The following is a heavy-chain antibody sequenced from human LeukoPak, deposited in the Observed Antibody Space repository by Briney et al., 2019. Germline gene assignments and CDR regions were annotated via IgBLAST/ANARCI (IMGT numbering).Heavy chain of an antibody. CDR2: IRYDGSNK. D-gene: IGHD1-26*01. CDR3: AKDLLSPWDAFDI. V-gene: IGHV3-30*02. CDR1: GFTFSSYG. Sequence: PGGSLRLSCAASGFTFSSYGMHWVRQAPGKGLEWVALIRYDGSNKYYADSVKGRFTISRDNSKNTLYLQMNSLRAEDTAVYYCAKDLLSPWDAFDIWGQGTMVTVSS. J-gene: IGHJ3*02.